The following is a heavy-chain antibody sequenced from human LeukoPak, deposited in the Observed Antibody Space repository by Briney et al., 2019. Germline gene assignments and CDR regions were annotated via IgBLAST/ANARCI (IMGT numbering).Heavy chain of an antibody. CDR1: GSSISRYY. V-gene: IGHV4-59*04. D-gene: IGHD6-19*01. Sequence: PSETLSLTCSVSGSSISRYYWSWIRQPPGKGLEWLGYIYYRGNTYYNPYNPSLTSRVTTSVDTSKNQFSLKLDSVTEIDTAMYYCARDQAVAANRGAFDIWGQGTMVTVSS. J-gene: IGHJ3*02. CDR3: ARDQAVAANRGAFDI. CDR2: IYYRGNT.